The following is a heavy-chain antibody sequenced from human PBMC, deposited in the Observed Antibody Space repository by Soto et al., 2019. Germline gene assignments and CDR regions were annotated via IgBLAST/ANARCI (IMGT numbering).Heavy chain of an antibody. CDR1: GFTFSNYA. J-gene: IGHJ4*02. V-gene: IGHV3-23*01. CDR3: AKDQIVVVPAAFDS. Sequence: GGSLRLSCAASGFTFSNYAMSWVRQAPGKGLEWVSAISGSGGSTYYADSVKGRFTISRDNSKNTLYLQMNSLRAEDTAIYYCAKDQIVVVPAAFDSWGQGILVTVYS. D-gene: IGHD2-2*01. CDR2: ISGSGGST.